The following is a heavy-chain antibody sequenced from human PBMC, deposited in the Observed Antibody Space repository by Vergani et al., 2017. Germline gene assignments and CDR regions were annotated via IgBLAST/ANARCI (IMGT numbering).Heavy chain of an antibody. CDR2: INHSGST. D-gene: IGHD2-15*01. CDR1: GRSFSGYY. V-gene: IGHV4-34*01. J-gene: IGHJ6*02. Sequence: QVQLQQWGAGLLKPSETLSLICAVYGRSFSGYYWSWIRQPPGKGLEWIGEINHSGSTNYNPSLKSRVTISVDTSKNQFSLKLSSVTAADTAVYYCARGLTVVVVAATRGMDVWGQGTTVTVSS. CDR3: ARGLTVVVVAATRGMDV.